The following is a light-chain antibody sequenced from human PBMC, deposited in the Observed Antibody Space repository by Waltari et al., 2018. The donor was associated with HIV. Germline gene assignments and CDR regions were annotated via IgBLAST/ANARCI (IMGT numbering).Light chain of an antibody. CDR3: QQRINWPFT. V-gene: IGKV3D-20*02. CDR2: DAS. Sequence: EIVLTPSPDTRSWSPGDRSHLPCRASQSLTSNYLAWYQHKPGQAPRLLIYDASSMATGIPDRFSGSGSGTDFTLTIGRLEPEDFAVYYCQQRINWPFTFGGWTTVEIK. CDR1: QSLTSNY. J-gene: IGKJ4*01.